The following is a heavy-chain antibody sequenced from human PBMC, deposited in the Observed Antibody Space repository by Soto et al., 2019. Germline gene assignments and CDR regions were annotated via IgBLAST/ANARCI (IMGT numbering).Heavy chain of an antibody. CDR3: AREGVNYDCSSTSCLFDY. J-gene: IGHJ4*02. Sequence: GGSLRLSCAASGFTFSSYSMNWVRQAPGKGLEWVSSISSSSSYIYYADSVKGRFTISRDNAKNSLYLQMNSLRAEDTAVYYCAREGVNYDCSSTSCLFDYWGQGTLVTVSS. V-gene: IGHV3-21*01. D-gene: IGHD2-2*01. CDR1: GFTFSSYS. CDR2: ISSSSSYI.